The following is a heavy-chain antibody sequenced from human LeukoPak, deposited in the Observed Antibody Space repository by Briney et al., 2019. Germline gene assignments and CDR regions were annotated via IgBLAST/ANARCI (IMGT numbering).Heavy chain of an antibody. J-gene: IGHJ4*02. D-gene: IGHD1-26*01. CDR3: AGDPPGATLRYYFDY. Sequence: GGSLRLSCAASGFTFSSYAMHWVRQAPGKGLEWVAVISYDGSNKYYADSVKGRFTISRDNSKNTLYLQMNSLRAEDTAVYYCAGDPPGATLRYYFDYWGQGTLVTVSS. V-gene: IGHV3-30*04. CDR1: GFTFSSYA. CDR2: ISYDGSNK.